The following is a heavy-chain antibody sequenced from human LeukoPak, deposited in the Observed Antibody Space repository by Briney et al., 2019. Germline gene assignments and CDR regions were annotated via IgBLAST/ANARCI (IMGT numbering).Heavy chain of an antibody. CDR1: GGSISSSSYY. CDR2: IYYSGST. D-gene: IGHD3-10*01. Sequence: PSETLSLTCTVSGGSISSSSYYWGWIRQPPGKGLEWIGSIYYSGSTYYNPSLKSRVTISVDTSKNQFSLKPSSVTAADTAVYYCARNYGSGSYGDYYYGMDVWGQGTTVTVSS. V-gene: IGHV4-39*01. CDR3: ARNYGSGSYGDYYYGMDV. J-gene: IGHJ6*02.